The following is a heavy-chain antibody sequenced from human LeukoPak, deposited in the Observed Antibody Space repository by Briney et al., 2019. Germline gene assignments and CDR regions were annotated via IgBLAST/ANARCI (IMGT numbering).Heavy chain of an antibody. V-gene: IGHV3-53*01. Sequence: GGSLRLSCAASGFTVSSNYMSWVRRAPGKGLEWVSVIYSGGSTYYADSVKGRFTISRDNSKNTLYLQMNSLRAEDTAVYYCARDSSGSDAFDIWGQGTMVTVSS. CDR1: GFTVSSNY. CDR2: IYSGGST. CDR3: ARDSSGSDAFDI. J-gene: IGHJ3*02. D-gene: IGHD6-19*01.